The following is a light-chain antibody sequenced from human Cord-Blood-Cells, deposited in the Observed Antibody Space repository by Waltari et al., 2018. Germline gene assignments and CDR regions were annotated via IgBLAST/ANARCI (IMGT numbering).Light chain of an antibody. V-gene: IGLV2-11*01. CDR2: DVS. CDR1: SSDVGAYNS. Sequence: QSALTQPRSVSGSPGQSVTIPCTGTSSDVGAYNSVSWYQQHPGKAPKLMIYDVSKRPSGVPDRFSGSKSGNTASLTISGLQAEDEADYYCCSYAGSYTYVFGTGTKVTVL. CDR3: CSYAGSYTYV. J-gene: IGLJ1*01.